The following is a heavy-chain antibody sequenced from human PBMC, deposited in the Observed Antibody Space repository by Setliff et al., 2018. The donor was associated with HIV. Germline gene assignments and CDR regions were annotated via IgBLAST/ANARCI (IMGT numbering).Heavy chain of an antibody. V-gene: IGHV4-4*07. CDR3: ARKYSGFGWGFDL. Sequence: SETLSLTCSVSGGSISNFYWSWIRQPPGKGLEWVGHIYSTGDTNYNPSLKSRVTLSADTSKNQLSLSLTSVTAADTAVYYCARKYSGFGWGFDLWGQGTLVTVSS. CDR2: IYSTGDT. D-gene: IGHD5-12*01. J-gene: IGHJ4*02. CDR1: GGSISNFY.